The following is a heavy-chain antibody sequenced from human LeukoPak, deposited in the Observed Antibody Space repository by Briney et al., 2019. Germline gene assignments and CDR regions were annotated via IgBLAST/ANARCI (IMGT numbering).Heavy chain of an antibody. D-gene: IGHD2-2*01. CDR3: AKATAAYYYYGMDV. CDR2: ISYDGSNK. CDR1: GFTFSSCG. Sequence: GRSLRLSCAASGFTFSSCGMHWVRQAPGRGLEWVAVISYDGSNKYYADSVKGRFTISRDNSKNTLYLQMNSLRAEDAAVYYCAKATAAYYYYGMDVWGKGTTVTVSS. J-gene: IGHJ6*04. V-gene: IGHV3-30*18.